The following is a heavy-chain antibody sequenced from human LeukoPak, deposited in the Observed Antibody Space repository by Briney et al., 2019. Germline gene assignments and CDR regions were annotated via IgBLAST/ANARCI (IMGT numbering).Heavy chain of an antibody. D-gene: IGHD1-26*01. CDR2: IYITGST. Sequence: SETLSLTCTVSGGSISSYYWTWIRQPPGKGLEWIGDIYITGSTNYNPYLKRRVTIPVDTSKNQFSLRLSSVTAADTAVYYCARVRIGETSYDASDVWGLGTMVTVSS. J-gene: IGHJ3*01. CDR3: ARVRIGETSYDASDV. CDR1: GGSISSYY. V-gene: IGHV4-59*13.